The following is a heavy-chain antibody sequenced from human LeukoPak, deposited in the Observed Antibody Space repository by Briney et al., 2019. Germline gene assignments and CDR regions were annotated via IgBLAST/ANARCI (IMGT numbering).Heavy chain of an antibody. J-gene: IGHJ4*02. D-gene: IGHD5-18*01. Sequence: ASVKVSCKVSGDTVTGLSIHWVRQAPGHGLEWMGGFGPEDGARIFAQKFQGRVTMTEDTSTDTAYMDLSSLRSEDTAVYYCATGYTYDYSLYWGQGTLVTVSS. CDR2: FGPEDGAR. CDR1: GDTVTGLS. V-gene: IGHV1-24*01. CDR3: ATGYTYDYSLY.